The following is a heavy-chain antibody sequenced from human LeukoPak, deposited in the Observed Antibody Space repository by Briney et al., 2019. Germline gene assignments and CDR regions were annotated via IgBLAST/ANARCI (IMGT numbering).Heavy chain of an antibody. D-gene: IGHD3-22*01. J-gene: IGHJ4*02. CDR2: ISAYSGKT. V-gene: IGHV1-18*01. CDR3: ARRLDYYDISGYHTLDY. Sequence: ASVKVSCKASGYTLTSYGMAWVRQAPGQGLEWMGWISAYSGKTNYAQKLQGRVTMTTDTSTSTAYMELRSLRSDDTAVYYCARRLDYYDISGYHTLDYWGQGTLVTVSS. CDR1: GYTLTSYG.